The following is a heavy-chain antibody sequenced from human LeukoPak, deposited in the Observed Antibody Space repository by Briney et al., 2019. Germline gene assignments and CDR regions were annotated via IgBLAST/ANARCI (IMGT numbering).Heavy chain of an antibody. V-gene: IGHV3-30*18. J-gene: IGHJ4*02. D-gene: IGHD2-15*01. CDR1: GFTFSSYG. Sequence: GRSLRLSCAASGFTFSSYGMHWVRQAPGKGLEWVAVISYDGSNKYYADSVKGRFTISRDNSKNTLYLQMNSLRAEDTAVYYCAKDRDIVVVVAAYFDYWGQGTLVTVSS. CDR3: AKDRDIVVVVAAYFDY. CDR2: ISYDGSNK.